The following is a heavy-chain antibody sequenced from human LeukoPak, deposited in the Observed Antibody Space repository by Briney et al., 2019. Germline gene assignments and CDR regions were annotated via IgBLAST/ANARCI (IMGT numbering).Heavy chain of an antibody. V-gene: IGHV5-51*01. CDR2: IYPGDSDT. CDR1: GYSFTTYW. J-gene: IGHJ4*02. CDR3: ARRQGCSSTSCPPDS. D-gene: IGHD2-2*01. Sequence: HGESLKISCRGSGYSFTTYWIGWVRQMPGKGLEWMGIIYPGDSDTRYSPSFQGQVTMSADESINTAYLQWSSLKASDTAMYYCARRQGCSSTSCPPDSWGQGTLVTVSS.